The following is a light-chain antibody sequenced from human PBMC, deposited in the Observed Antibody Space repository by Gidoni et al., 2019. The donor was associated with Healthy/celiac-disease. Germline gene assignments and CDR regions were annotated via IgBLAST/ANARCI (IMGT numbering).Light chain of an antibody. V-gene: IGKV1-8*01. Sequence: AIRITQSPSSPSASTGDAITITCRASQSISTYLAWYQQKPEKAPKLLIYAASTLQSGVPSRFSGSGSGTNFTLTISYLQSEDFATYYCQQYYGYPRTFGQGTKLEIK. J-gene: IGKJ2*01. CDR3: QQYYGYPRT. CDR1: QSISTY. CDR2: AAS.